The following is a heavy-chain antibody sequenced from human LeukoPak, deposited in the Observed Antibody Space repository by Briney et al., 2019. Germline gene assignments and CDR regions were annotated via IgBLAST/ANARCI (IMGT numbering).Heavy chain of an antibody. CDR2: IRNDGSNK. D-gene: IGHD3-10*01. CDR1: GFTFSSYG. Sequence: GGSLRLSCAASGFTFSSYGMHWVRQAPGKGLEWVAFIRNDGSNKVYADSVKGRFTISRDNSKDTLYLQMNSLRTEDTAVYYCAKLAGFGDPRDWFDPWGQGTLVTVSS. V-gene: IGHV3-30*02. CDR3: AKLAGFGDPRDWFDP. J-gene: IGHJ5*02.